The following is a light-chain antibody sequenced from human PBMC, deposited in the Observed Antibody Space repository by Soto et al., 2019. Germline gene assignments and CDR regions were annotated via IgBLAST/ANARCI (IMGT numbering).Light chain of an antibody. CDR3: CSYAGSSTYV. CDR2: EDS. Sequence: QSVLTQPASVSGCPGQSITISCTGTSSVFGSYNLVSWYQQHPGKAPKLMIYEDSKRPSGVSNRFSGSKSGNTASLTISGLQAEDDADYYCCSYAGSSTYVFGTGTKVTVL. J-gene: IGLJ1*01. V-gene: IGLV2-23*01. CDR1: SSVFGSYNL.